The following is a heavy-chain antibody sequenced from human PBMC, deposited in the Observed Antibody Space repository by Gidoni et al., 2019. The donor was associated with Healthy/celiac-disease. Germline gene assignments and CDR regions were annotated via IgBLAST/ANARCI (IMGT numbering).Heavy chain of an antibody. Sequence: QVQLVQSGAEVKNPGASVKVSCKESDYTLTRYGLSWVRQDPGQGLEWMGWISAYNVNTNYAQKLQGRVTMTTDTSTSTAYMELRSLRSDDTAVYYCARGDSSSPAYNWFDPWGQGTLVTVSS. D-gene: IGHD6-13*01. V-gene: IGHV1-18*01. CDR3: ARGDSSSPAYNWFDP. CDR1: DYTLTRYG. CDR2: ISAYNVNT. J-gene: IGHJ5*02.